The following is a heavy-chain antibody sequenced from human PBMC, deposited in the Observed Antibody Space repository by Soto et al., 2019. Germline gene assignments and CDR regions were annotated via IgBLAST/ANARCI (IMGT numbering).Heavy chain of an antibody. D-gene: IGHD3-10*01. CDR3: ARQGSMVRGYNWFDP. CDR2: IIPIFGEA. CDR1: GGTFSSYA. Sequence: QVQLVQSGAEVKKPGSSVKVSCKASGGTFSSYAISWVRQAPGQGLEWMGGIIPIFGEANYAQKFQGRGTIPEDESTSTAYMELSSLRSEDTAVYYCARQGSMVRGYNWFDPWGQGTLVTVSS. V-gene: IGHV1-69*01. J-gene: IGHJ5*02.